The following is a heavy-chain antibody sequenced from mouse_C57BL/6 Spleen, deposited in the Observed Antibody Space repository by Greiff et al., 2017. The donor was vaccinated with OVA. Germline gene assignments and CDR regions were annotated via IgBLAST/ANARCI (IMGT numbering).Heavy chain of an antibody. CDR3: AKGYDYDGAWFAY. V-gene: IGHV1-52*01. Sequence: QVQLQQPGAELVRPGSSVKLSCKASGYTFTSYWMQWVKQRPIQGLEWIGNIDPSDSETHYNQKFKDKATLTVDKSSSTAYMQLSSLTSEDSAVYYCAKGYDYDGAWFAYWGQGTLVTVSA. CDR2: IDPSDSET. J-gene: IGHJ3*01. CDR1: GYTFTSYW. D-gene: IGHD2-4*01.